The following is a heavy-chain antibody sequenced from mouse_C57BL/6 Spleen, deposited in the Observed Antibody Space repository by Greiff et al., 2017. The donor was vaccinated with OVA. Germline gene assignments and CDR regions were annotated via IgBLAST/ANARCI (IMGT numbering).Heavy chain of an antibody. CDR3: ARYYYGSSLYAMDY. V-gene: IGHV5-4*03. J-gene: IGHJ4*01. D-gene: IGHD1-1*01. CDR2: ISDGGSYT. Sequence: DVMLVESGGGLVKPGGSLKLSCAASGFTFSSYAMSWVRQTPEKRLEWVATISDGGSYTYYPDNVKGRFTISRDNAKNNLYLQMSHLKSEDTAMYYCARYYYGSSLYAMDYWGQGTSVTVSS. CDR1: GFTFSSYA.